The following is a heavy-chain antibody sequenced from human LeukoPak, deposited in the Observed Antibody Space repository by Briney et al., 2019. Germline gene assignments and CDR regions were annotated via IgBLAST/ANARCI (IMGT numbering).Heavy chain of an antibody. V-gene: IGHV3-7*01. CDR1: GFTFSSYW. CDR2: IKQDGSAK. D-gene: IGHD3-10*01. J-gene: IGHJ4*02. CDR3: ARDSSPHYYGSGSHDY. Sequence: PGGSLRLSCTASGFTFSSYWLSWVRQAPGKGLEGVANIKQDGSAKYYVDSVKDRFTISRDNAKNSLYLQMNSLRAEDTAVYYCARDSSPHYYGSGSHDYWGQGTLVTVSS.